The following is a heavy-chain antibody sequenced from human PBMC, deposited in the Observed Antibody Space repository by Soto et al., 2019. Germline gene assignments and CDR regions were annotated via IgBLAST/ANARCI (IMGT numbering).Heavy chain of an antibody. CDR1: GFTFTSYA. CDR3: AKGDTTMITDYYAMDV. CDR2: ISGSGGSE. D-gene: IGHD5-18*01. V-gene: IGHV3-23*01. J-gene: IGHJ6*02. Sequence: VGSLRLSCAVSGFTFTSYAMTWVRQAPGKGLEWVSAISGSGGSEFYADSVKGRFTISRDNSKNTLYLQMKSLRAEDTALYYCAKGDTTMITDYYAMDVWGQGTTVTVSS.